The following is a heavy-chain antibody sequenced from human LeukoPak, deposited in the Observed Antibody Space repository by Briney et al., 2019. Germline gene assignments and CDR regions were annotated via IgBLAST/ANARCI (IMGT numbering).Heavy chain of an antibody. CDR3: AKRSAYEAQYYYYYMDV. D-gene: IGHD5-12*01. CDR1: GFTFSSYG. Sequence: PGGSLRLSCAASGFTFSSYGMHWVRHAPGKGLEWVAFIRYDGSNKYYADSVKGRFTISRDNSKNTLYLHVNSLRHEDTAVYYCAKRSAYEAQYYYYYMDVWGKGTTVTISS. V-gene: IGHV3-30*02. CDR2: IRYDGSNK. J-gene: IGHJ6*03.